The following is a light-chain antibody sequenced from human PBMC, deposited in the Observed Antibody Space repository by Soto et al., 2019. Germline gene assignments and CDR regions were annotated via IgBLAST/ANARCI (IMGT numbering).Light chain of an antibody. Sequence: EIVLTLAAGTVSVSPGERVTLSCRASQSVSSDLAWYQQKPGQAPRLLIYGASTRATGIPARFSGSGSGTDFTLTVSSLQSEDFAVYYCQQSNNWPWTFGQGTKVDI. CDR2: GAS. CDR3: QQSNNWPWT. V-gene: IGKV3-15*01. CDR1: QSVSSD. J-gene: IGKJ1*01.